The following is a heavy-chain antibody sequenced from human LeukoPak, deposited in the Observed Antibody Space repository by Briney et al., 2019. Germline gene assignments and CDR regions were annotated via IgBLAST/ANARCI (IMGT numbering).Heavy chain of an antibody. CDR1: GFTFSIYT. CDR2: TRNKVNNDTT. J-gene: IGHJ6*03. CDR3: LATYYGLGSGPENHEDV. Sequence: GGSLRLSCAASGFTFSIYTMNWVRQAPGKGLEWVGRTRNKVNNDTTEYAASVKGRFTISRDDSKTTAYLQLNSLKTEDTGAYYCLATYYGLGSGPENHEDVWGTGTTVTVSS. D-gene: IGHD3-10*01. V-gene: IGHV3-72*01.